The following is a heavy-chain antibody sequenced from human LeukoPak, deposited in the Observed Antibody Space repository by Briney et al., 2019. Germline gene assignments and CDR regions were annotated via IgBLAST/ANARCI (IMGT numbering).Heavy chain of an antibody. D-gene: IGHD2-2*01. V-gene: IGHV3-33*03. J-gene: IGHJ2*01. CDR3: VVILVPGGVWHFDL. CDR1: GLTLTNYG. CDR2: IYSSGGNTK. Sequence: PGTPLRLSCVVSGLTLTNYGFHWVRQAPGKALEGVAMIYSSGGNTKYYAEALKERFTISRDDSKDTVYLQMNSLRVEDTAVYYCVVILVPGGVWHFDLWGRGTLVTVSS.